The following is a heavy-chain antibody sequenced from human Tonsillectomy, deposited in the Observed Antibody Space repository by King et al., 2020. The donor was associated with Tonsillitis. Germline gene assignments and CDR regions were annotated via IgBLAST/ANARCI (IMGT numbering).Heavy chain of an antibody. D-gene: IGHD1-26*01. CDR3: ARGTTSAAFDI. CDR1: GFSLSTSGVG. Sequence: TLKESGPTLVKPSQTLTLTCTFSGFSLSTSGVGVGWVRQPPGKALEWLALIYLDDDERSSPSLKNRLTITKDTSKKQVVLTMTNMDPVDTGTYYCARGTTSAAFDIWGQGIMVIVSS. CDR2: IYLDDDE. J-gene: IGHJ3*02. V-gene: IGHV2-5*02.